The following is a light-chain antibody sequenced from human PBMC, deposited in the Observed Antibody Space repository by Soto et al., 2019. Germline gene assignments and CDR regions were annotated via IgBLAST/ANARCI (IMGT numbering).Light chain of an antibody. V-gene: IGKV3-20*01. Sequence: EIVWTPSPGTLSFSPVERSTLSCRASQSVRSRFLAWYQQRPGQAPSLLIYGASNRATGIPDRFSGSGSGTDFTLTISRLEPEDFAVYYCQQYGSSKINCGQGKQLEIK. J-gene: IGKJ5*01. CDR2: GAS. CDR1: QSVRSRF. CDR3: QQYGSSKIN.